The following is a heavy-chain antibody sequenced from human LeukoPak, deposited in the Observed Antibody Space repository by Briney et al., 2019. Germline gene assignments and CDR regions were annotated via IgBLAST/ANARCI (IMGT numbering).Heavy chain of an antibody. CDR2: IRYDGSNK. D-gene: IGHD4-23*01. J-gene: IGHJ4*02. V-gene: IGHV3-30*02. CDR3: AKDLADGGNLFDY. CDR1: GFTFSSYG. Sequence: GGSLRLSCAASGFTFSSYGMHWVRRAPGKGLEWGAFIRYDGSNKYYADSVKGRFTISRDNSKNTLYLQMNSLRAEDTAVYYCAKDLADGGNLFDYSGQGTLVTVSS.